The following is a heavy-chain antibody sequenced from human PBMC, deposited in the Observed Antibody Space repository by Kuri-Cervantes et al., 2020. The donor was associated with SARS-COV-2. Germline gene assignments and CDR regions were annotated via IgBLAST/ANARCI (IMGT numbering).Heavy chain of an antibody. Sequence: GESLKISCAASGFTFSSYWMSWVRQAPGKGLEWVSAISGSGGSTYYADSVKGRFTISRDNSKNTLYLQMNSLRAEDTAVYYCAFSPNFVVVSPYAFDIWGQGTTVTVSS. CDR3: AFSPNFVVVSPYAFDI. D-gene: IGHD2-2*01. J-gene: IGHJ3*02. V-gene: IGHV3-23*01. CDR2: ISGSGGST. CDR1: GFTFSSYW.